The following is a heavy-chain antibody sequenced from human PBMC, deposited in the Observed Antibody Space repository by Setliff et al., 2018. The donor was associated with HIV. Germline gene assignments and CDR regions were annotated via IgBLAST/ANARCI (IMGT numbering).Heavy chain of an antibody. V-gene: IGHV4-4*02. D-gene: IGHD6-13*01. Sequence: PSETLSLTCNVSYVSISYNIWWTWVRQAPGKGLEWIGEIYHSDFTNYSPSLKSRVTIAMDKSKNQVSLELRSVTAADTAVYFCATDGYRVPTGLNHWGQGALVTGSS. J-gene: IGHJ1*01. CDR1: YVSISYNIW. CDR3: ATDGYRVPTGLNH. CDR2: IYHSDFT.